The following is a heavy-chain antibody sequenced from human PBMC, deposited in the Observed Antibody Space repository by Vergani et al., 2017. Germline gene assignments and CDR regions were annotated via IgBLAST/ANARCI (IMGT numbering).Heavy chain of an antibody. CDR2: MNPYSGNT. CDR1: GYTFTSYD. CDR3: ARVPPNAMVGVVIGNG. Sequence: QVQLVQSGAEVKKPGASVKVSCKASGYTFTSYDINWVRQATGQGLEWMGWMNPYSGNTGYAQKFQGRVTMTRNTAISTAYMDLSSRRSEDTAGYYCARVPPNAMVGVVIGNGWGQGSLVTFSS. D-gene: IGHD3-10*01. J-gene: IGHJ4*02. V-gene: IGHV1-8*01.